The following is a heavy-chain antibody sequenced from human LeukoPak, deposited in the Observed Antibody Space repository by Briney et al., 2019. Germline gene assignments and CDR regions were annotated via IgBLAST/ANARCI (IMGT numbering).Heavy chain of an antibody. CDR2: IKSKTDGGTT. J-gene: IGHJ4*02. CDR3: TTWRGWDRRYFDY. V-gene: IGHV3-15*01. Sequence: PGGSLRLSCAASGFTFSNAWMSWVRQAPGKGLEWVGRIKSKTDGGTTDYAAPVKGRFTISRDDSKNTLYLQMNSLKTEDTAVYYCTTWRGWDRRYFDYWGQGTLVTVSS. D-gene: IGHD6-19*01. CDR1: GFTFSNAW.